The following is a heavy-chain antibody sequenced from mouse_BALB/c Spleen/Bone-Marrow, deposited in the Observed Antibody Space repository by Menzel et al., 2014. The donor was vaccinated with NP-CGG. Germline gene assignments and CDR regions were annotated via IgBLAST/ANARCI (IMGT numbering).Heavy chain of an antibody. D-gene: IGHD1-1*01. CDR2: IYPGDGDT. CDR3: ARRGYYGSSYYFDY. CDR1: GYAFSSYW. V-gene: IGHV1-80*01. J-gene: IGHJ2*01. Sequence: QVQLQQSGAELVRPGSSVKISCKASGYAFSSYWMNWVKQRPGQGLEWIGQIYPGDGDTNYNGKFKGKATLTADKSSSTAYMQLSSLTSEDSAVYSCARRGYYGSSYYFDYWGQGTTLTVSS.